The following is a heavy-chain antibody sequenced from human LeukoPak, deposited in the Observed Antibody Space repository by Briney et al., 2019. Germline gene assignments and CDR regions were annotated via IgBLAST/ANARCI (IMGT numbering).Heavy chain of an antibody. Sequence: PGGSLRLSCAASGFTFSSYSMNWVRQAPGKGLEWVSAISGSGGNTYYADSVKGRFTISRDNSKNTLYLQMNSLRAEDTAVYYCAKTGNRDSSNWSNWFDPWGQGTLVTVSS. CDR2: ISGSGGNT. CDR1: GFTFSSYS. D-gene: IGHD6-13*01. J-gene: IGHJ5*02. CDR3: AKTGNRDSSNWSNWFDP. V-gene: IGHV3-23*01.